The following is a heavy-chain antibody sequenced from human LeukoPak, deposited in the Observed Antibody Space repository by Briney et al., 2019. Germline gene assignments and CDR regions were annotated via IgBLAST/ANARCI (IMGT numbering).Heavy chain of an antibody. Sequence: GGSLRLSCAASGSTFNNYNMNWVRQAPGKGLEWVSSISTSSNYIYYADSVKGRFTISRDNAKNSLYLQMNSLGAEDTALYYCARGDDSSGWRGAAFDIWGQGTMVTVSS. D-gene: IGHD6-19*01. CDR3: ARGDDSSGWRGAAFDI. J-gene: IGHJ3*02. CDR2: ISTSSNYI. V-gene: IGHV3-21*01. CDR1: GSTFNNYN.